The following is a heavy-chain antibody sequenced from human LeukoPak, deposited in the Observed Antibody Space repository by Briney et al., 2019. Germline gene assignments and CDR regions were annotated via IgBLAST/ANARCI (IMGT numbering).Heavy chain of an antibody. CDR2: IYYSGST. Sequence: PSETLSLTCTVSGVSISSGGYYWSWIRQHPGKGLEWIGYIYYSGSTNYNPSLKSRVTISVDTSKNQFSLKLSSVTAADTAVYYCARGDGTDFDYWGQGTLVTVSS. CDR1: GVSISSGGYY. CDR3: ARGDGTDFDY. J-gene: IGHJ4*02. V-gene: IGHV4-61*08. D-gene: IGHD5-24*01.